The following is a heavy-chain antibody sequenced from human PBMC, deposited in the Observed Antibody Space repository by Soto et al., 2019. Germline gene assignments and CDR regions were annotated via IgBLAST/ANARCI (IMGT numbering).Heavy chain of an antibody. Sequence: QVPLVQSGAEVKKPGASVKVSCKASGYTFTSYAMHWVRQAPGQRLEWMGWINAGNGNTKYSQKFQGRVTITRDTSASTAYMELSSLRSEDTAVYYCARDLLRGGYYDFWSMGDYWGQGTLVTVSS. V-gene: IGHV1-3*01. CDR1: GYTFTSYA. CDR3: ARDLLRGGYYDFWSMGDY. J-gene: IGHJ4*02. CDR2: INAGNGNT. D-gene: IGHD3-3*01.